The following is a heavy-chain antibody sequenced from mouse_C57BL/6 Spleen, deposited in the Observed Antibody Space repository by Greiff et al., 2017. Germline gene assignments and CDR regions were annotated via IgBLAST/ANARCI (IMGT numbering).Heavy chain of an antibody. CDR2: IYPRSGNT. J-gene: IGHJ2*01. CDR1: GYTFTSYG. V-gene: IGHV1-81*01. D-gene: IGHD1-1*01. CDR3: ARRITTVFDY. Sequence: QLQQSGAELARPGASVTLSCKASGYTFTSYGISWVKQRIGQGLEWIGVIYPRSGNTYYNEKFKGKATLTADKSSRTAYMELRSLTSEDSAVYFCARRITTVFDYWGQGTTLTVSS.